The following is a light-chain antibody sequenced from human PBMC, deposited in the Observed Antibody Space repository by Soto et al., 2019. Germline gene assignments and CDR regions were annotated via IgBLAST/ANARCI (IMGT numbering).Light chain of an antibody. CDR1: QSVSGSY. Sequence: EIVLTQSPGTLSLSPGERATLSCRASQSVSGSYLAWYQHKPGQAPRLLIYGASSRAKGIPDRFSGSGSGTDLTLTISRLEPEDFAVDYCQQCGGSPPFTFAEGTKLEIK. V-gene: IGKV3-20*01. J-gene: IGKJ2*01. CDR2: GAS. CDR3: QQCGGSPPFT.